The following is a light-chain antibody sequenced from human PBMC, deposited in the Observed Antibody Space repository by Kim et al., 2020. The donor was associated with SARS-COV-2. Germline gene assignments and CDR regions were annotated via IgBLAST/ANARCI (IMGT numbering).Light chain of an antibody. CDR3: QQYQNWPPWT. CDR1: RSARRN. CDR2: GAS. J-gene: IGKJ1*01. Sequence: TGERATLACRASRSARRNVAWYQQRPGQAPRLLIHGASIRAAGIPARFGGSGSGTEFTLTIDNLQAEDSAVYYCQQYQNWPPWTFGQGTKVDIK. V-gene: IGKV3D-15*03.